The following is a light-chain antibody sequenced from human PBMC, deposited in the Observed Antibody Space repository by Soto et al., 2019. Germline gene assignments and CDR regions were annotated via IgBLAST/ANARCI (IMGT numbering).Light chain of an antibody. CDR2: KAS. V-gene: IGKV1-5*03. Sequence: DIQMTQSPSTLSASVGDRVTITCRASQSISSWLAWYQQKPGKAPKLLIHKASILRSGVPSRFSGSGSGTEFTFTISSLQPDDFATYYCQQYNTYSGTFGQGTKVDIK. J-gene: IGKJ1*01. CDR3: QQYNTYSGT. CDR1: QSISSW.